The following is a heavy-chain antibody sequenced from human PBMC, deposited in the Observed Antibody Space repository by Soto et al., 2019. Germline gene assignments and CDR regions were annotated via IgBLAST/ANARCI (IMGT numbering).Heavy chain of an antibody. CDR3: ARQIYDSDTGPNFQYYFDS. Sequence: GESLKISCKGSGYSFAGYWITWVRQKPGKGLEWMGRIDPSDSQTYYSPSFRGHVTISVTKSITTVFLQWSSLRASDTAMYYCARQIYDSDTGPNFQYYFDSWGQGTSVTVSS. V-gene: IGHV5-10-1*01. D-gene: IGHD3-22*01. CDR1: GYSFAGYW. CDR2: IDPSDSQT. J-gene: IGHJ4*02.